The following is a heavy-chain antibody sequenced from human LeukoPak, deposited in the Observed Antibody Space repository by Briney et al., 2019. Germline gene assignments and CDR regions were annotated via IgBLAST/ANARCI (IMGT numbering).Heavy chain of an antibody. CDR1: GFTFSSYG. CDR2: IRYDGSNK. J-gene: IGHJ6*03. V-gene: IGHV3-30*02. Sequence: GGSLRLSCAASGFTFSSYGMHWVRQAPGKGLEWVAFIRYDGSNKYYADSVKGRFTISRDNSKNTLYLQMNSLRAEDTAVYYCAKDQRSNYDYYYYYYMDVWGKGTTVTVSS. CDR3: AKDQRSNYDYYYYYYMDV. D-gene: IGHD4-11*01.